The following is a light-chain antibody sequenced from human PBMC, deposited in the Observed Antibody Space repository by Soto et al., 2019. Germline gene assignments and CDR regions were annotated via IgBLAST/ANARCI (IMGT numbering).Light chain of an antibody. CDR3: MIWHSSAWV. V-gene: IGLV5-45*01. Sequence: QPVLPQPASLSASPGASASLTCTLRSGINVGAYRIYWYQQKPGSPPQFLLRYKSDSDRQQGSGVPSRFSGSKDGSANAGILLISGLQSEDEADYYCMIWHSSAWVFGGGTKLTVL. CDR2: YKSDSDR. CDR1: SGINVGAYR. J-gene: IGLJ3*02.